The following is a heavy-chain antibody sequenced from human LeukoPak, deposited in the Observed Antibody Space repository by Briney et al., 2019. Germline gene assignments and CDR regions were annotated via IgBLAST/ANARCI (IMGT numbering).Heavy chain of an antibody. CDR2: ISYDGSNK. CDR3: AREMGRIFGVAPRGLDV. CDR1: GFTFSSYA. D-gene: IGHD3-3*01. J-gene: IGHJ6*02. Sequence: GGSLRLSCAASGFTFSSYAMHWVRQAPGKGLEWVAVISYDGSNKYYADSVKGRFTISRDNSKNTLYLQMNSLRAEDTAVYYCAREMGRIFGVAPRGLDVWGQGTTVTASS. V-gene: IGHV3-30-3*01.